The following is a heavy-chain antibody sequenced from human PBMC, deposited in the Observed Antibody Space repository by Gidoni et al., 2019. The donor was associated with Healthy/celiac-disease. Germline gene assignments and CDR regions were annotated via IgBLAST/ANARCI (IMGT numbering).Heavy chain of an antibody. CDR1: GFTFSSYG. CDR2: ISYDGSNK. CDR3: AKAHGSIVVVVADY. Sequence: QVQLVESGGGVVQPGRSLRLSCAASGFTFSSYGMHWVRQAPGKGLEWVAVISYDGSNKYYADSVKGRFTISRDNSKNTLYLQMNSLRAEDTAVYYCAKAHGSIVVVVADYWGQGTLVTVSS. J-gene: IGHJ4*02. V-gene: IGHV3-30*18. D-gene: IGHD2-15*01.